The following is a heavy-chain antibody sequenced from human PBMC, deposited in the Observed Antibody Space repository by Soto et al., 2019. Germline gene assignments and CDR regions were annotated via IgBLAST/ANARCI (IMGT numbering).Heavy chain of an antibody. V-gene: IGHV3-23*01. CDR3: AKARFRDSSMFLLDY. J-gene: IGHJ4*02. Sequence: GGSLRLPSAASGCNFSDHAMSLISQAQGKGLEWVSAISGSGGSTYYADSVKGRFTISRDNSKNTLYLQMNSLRAEDTAVYYCAKARFRDSSMFLLDYWGQGTLVTVSS. D-gene: IGHD6-19*01. CDR2: ISGSGGST. CDR1: GCNFSDHA.